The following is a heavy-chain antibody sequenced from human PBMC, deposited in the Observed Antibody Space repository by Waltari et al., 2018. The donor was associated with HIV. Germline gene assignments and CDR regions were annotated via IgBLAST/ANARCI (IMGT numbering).Heavy chain of an antibody. CDR3: AKGAGDYGSGSYYNYYYYYYGMDV. V-gene: IGHV3-23*01. CDR1: GFTFSSYA. CDR2: ISGSGGST. D-gene: IGHD3-10*01. Sequence: EVQLLESGGGLVQPGGSLRLSCAASGFTFSSYAMSWVRQAPGKGLEWVSAISGSGGSTYYADSVKGRFTISRDNSKNTLYLQMNSLRAEDTAVYYCAKGAGDYGSGSYYNYYYYYYGMDVWGQGTTVTVSS. J-gene: IGHJ6*02.